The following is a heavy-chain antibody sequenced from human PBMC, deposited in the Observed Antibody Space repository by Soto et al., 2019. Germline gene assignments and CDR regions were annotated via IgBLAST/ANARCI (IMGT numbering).Heavy chain of an antibody. CDR1: GFTFNIYS. V-gene: IGHV3-21*01. J-gene: IGHJ4*02. Sequence: GGSLRLSCAASGFTFNIYSMNWVRQAPGKGLEWVSSISSRSSNIDYADSVKGRFTISRDNANNSVYLQMNNLSADDTAVYYCARDTKMLAPLIYMDHWGRGTLVTVSS. D-gene: IGHD3-22*01. CDR2: ISSRSSNI. CDR3: ARDTKMLAPLIYMDH.